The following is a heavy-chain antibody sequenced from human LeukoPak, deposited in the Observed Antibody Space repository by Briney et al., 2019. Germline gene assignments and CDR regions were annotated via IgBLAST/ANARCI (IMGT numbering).Heavy chain of an antibody. CDR3: ARDRRYCSSTSCLDAFDI. Sequence: AASVKVSCKASGGTFSSYAISWMRQAPGQGLEWMGRIIPILGIANYAQKFQGRVTITADKSTSTAYMELSSLRAEDTAVYYCARDRRYCSSTSCLDAFDIWGQGTMVTVSS. V-gene: IGHV1-69*04. CDR2: IIPILGIA. CDR1: GGTFSSYA. D-gene: IGHD2-2*01. J-gene: IGHJ3*02.